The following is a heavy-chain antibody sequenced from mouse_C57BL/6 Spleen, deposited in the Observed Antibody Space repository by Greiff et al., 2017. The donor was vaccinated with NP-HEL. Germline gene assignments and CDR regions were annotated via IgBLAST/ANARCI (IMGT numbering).Heavy chain of an antibody. D-gene: IGHD2-3*01. CDR1: GYAFSSYW. CDR2: IYPGDGDT. CDR3: ARWDPFFAY. V-gene: IGHV1-80*01. J-gene: IGHJ3*01. Sequence: VQRVESGAELVKPGASVKISCKASGYAFSSYWMNWVKQRPGKGLEWIGQIYPGDGDTNYNGKFKGKATLTADKSSSTAYMQLSSLNSEGSAVYFCARWDPFFAYWGQGTRVTVSA.